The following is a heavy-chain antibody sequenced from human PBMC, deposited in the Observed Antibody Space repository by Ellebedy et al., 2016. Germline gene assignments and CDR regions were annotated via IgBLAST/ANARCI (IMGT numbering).Heavy chain of an antibody. D-gene: IGHD2-21*01. J-gene: IGHJ4*02. CDR3: ARAPPSSYCGGDCYLGY. Sequence: ASVKVSCXASGYTFTSYDINWVRQATGQGLEWMGWMNPNSGNTGYAQKFQGRVTMTRNTSISTAYMELRSLRSDDTAVYYCARAPPSSYCGGDCYLGYWGQGTLVTVSS. CDR2: MNPNSGNT. V-gene: IGHV1-8*01. CDR1: GYTFTSYD.